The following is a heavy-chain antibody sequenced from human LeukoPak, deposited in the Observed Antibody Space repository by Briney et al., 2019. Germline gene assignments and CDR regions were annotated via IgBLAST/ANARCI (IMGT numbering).Heavy chain of an antibody. CDR1: GFTFSSYA. D-gene: IGHD6-13*01. CDR2: ISGSGGST. J-gene: IGHJ4*02. CDR3: AKDLGIAAPVGVYFDY. V-gene: IGHV3-23*01. Sequence: AGGSLRLSCAASGFTFSSYAMSWVRQAPGKGLEWVSAISGSGGSTYYADSVKGRFTISRDNSKNTLYLQMNSLRAEDTAVYYCAKDLGIAAPVGVYFDYWGQGTLVTVSS.